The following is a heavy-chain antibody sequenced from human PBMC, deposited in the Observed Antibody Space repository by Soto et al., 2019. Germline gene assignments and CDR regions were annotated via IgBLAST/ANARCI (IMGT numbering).Heavy chain of an antibody. CDR3: ASYSYGYTFYDY. D-gene: IGHD5-18*01. V-gene: IGHV4-30-4*01. CDR1: GGSISSGDYY. CDR2: IYYSGST. J-gene: IGHJ4*02. Sequence: SETLSLTCTVSGGSISSGDYYWSWIRQPPGKGLEWIGYIYYSGSTYYNQSLKSRVTISVDTSKNQFSLKLSSVTAADTAVYYCASYSYGYTFYDYWGQGTLVTVSS.